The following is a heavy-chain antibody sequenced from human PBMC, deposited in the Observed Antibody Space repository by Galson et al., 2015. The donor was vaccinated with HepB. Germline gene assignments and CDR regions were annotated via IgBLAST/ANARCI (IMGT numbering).Heavy chain of an antibody. CDR2: INPKSGGT. Sequence: SVKASCKASGYTFTGYYMHWVRQAPGQGLEWMGWINPKSGGTNYAQKVQGRGTMTRDTSISTTYMELSRLRLDDTAVYVCATYYYASIGWFDPWGKGSLVTVSS. J-gene: IGHJ5*02. CDR3: ATYYYASIGWFDP. CDR1: GYTFTGYY. D-gene: IGHD3-22*01. V-gene: IGHV1-2*02.